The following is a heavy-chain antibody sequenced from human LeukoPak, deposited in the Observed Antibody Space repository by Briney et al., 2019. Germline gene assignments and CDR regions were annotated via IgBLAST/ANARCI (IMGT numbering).Heavy chain of an antibody. J-gene: IGHJ5*02. V-gene: IGHV4-59*01. CDR2: IHNSGNT. CDR1: GGSISGYY. D-gene: IGHD7-27*01. CDR3: AKDLGWFDP. Sequence: SGTLSLTCTVSGGSISGYYWSWIRQPPGKGLEWIGYIHNSGNTNYNSSLKSRVTISVDTSKNQFSLRLSSVTAADTAVYYCAKDLGWFDPWGQGTLVTVSS.